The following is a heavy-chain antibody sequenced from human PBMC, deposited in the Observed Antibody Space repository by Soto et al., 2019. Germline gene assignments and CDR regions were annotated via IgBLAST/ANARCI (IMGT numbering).Heavy chain of an antibody. CDR3: AGQGGWDGMGV. V-gene: IGHV5-51*01. CDR2: IYPGDSDT. CDR1: GYSFTSYS. D-gene: IGHD1-26*01. Sequence: EVQLVPSGAEVKKPGESLKISCKGSGYSFTSYSIGWLRQMHGKGLEWMGIIYPGDSDTSYSPSFQGQVTISADKSVSTAYLRWSSRKASDTAVYDCAGQGGWDGMGVWGPGTTVTVAS. J-gene: IGHJ6*02.